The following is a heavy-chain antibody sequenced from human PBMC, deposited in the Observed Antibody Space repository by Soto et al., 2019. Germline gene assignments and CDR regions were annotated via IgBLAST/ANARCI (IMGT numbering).Heavy chain of an antibody. D-gene: IGHD3-22*01. V-gene: IGHV1-69*01. CDR2: FIPIFRTP. J-gene: IGHJ3*01. CDR1: GGIFGSHG. Sequence: QVQLIQSEAAVMKPGSSVRVSCTASGGIFGSHGFSWVRQAPGQRLEWVGGFIPIFRTPTYTEEFQARVRIAADQSVNKVYLDLSCLTSDHAAVYYCVRDRRIYYSDPHDEFVASDYQVWGQGTMVPVSS. CDR3: VRDRRIYYSDPHDEFVASDYQV.